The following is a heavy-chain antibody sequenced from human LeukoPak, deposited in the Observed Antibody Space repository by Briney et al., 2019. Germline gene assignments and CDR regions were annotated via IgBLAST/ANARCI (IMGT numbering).Heavy chain of an antibody. J-gene: IGHJ4*02. CDR1: GYTFTSYD. V-gene: IGHV1-18*01. CDR2: ISAYNGNT. Sequence: GASVKVSCKASGYTFTSYDINWVRQATGQGLEWTGWISAYNGNTNYAQKLQGRVTMTTDTSTSTAYMELRSLRSDDTAVYYCARVRTTHYYDSSGYSDYFDYWGQGTLVTVSS. CDR3: ARVRTTHYYDSSGYSDYFDY. D-gene: IGHD3-22*01.